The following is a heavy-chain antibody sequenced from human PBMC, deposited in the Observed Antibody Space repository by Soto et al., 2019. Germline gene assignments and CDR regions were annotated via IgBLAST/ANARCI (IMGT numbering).Heavy chain of an antibody. CDR2: VYYSGST. CDR3: ARGPPADS. J-gene: IGHJ4*02. V-gene: IGHV4-39*07. D-gene: IGHD1-26*01. Sequence: SETLSLTCTVSGGSISSSSYYWGWIRQPPGKGLEWIASVYYSGSTYYNPSLESRVTISADTSISTAYLQWSSLKASDSGIYYCARGPPADSWGQGTQVTVSS. CDR1: GGSISSSSYY.